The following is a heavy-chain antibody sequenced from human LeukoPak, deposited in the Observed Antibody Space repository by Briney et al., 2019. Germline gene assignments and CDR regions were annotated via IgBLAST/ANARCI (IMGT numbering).Heavy chain of an antibody. Sequence: GGSLRLSCAASGFTFDDYAMHWVRQAPGKGLEWVSGISWNSGSIGYADSVKGRFTISRDNAKNSLYLQMNSLRAEDTALYYCAKDMEVGTYSGYDYRAGDYWGQGTLVTVSS. CDR2: ISWNSGSI. CDR3: AKDMEVGTYSGYDYRAGDY. J-gene: IGHJ4*02. CDR1: GFTFDDYA. D-gene: IGHD5-12*01. V-gene: IGHV3-9*01.